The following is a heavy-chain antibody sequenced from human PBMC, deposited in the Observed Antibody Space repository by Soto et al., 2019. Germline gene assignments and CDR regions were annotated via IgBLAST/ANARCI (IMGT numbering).Heavy chain of an antibody. D-gene: IGHD3-10*01. J-gene: IGHJ6*03. V-gene: IGHV4-34*01. CDR1: GGSFSGYY. CDR3: ARGSPMVRGVIGYYYYYYMDV. CDR2: INHSGST. Sequence: SETLSLTCAVYGGSFSGYYWSWIRQPPGKGLERIGEINHSGSTNYNPSLKSRVTISVDTSKNQFSLKLSSVTAADTAVYYCARGSPMVRGVIGYYYYYYMDVWGKGTTVTVSS.